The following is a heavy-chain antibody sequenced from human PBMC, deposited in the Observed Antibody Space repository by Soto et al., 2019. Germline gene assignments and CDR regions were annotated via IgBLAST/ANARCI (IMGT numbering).Heavy chain of an antibody. Sequence: GASVKVSCKASGGTFSSYAISWVRQAPGQGLEWMGGIIPIFGTANYAQKFQGRVTITADESTSTAYMELSSLRSEDTAVYYCARDGVRGVRILNWFDPWGQGTLVTVYS. V-gene: IGHV1-69*13. CDR2: IIPIFGTA. CDR1: GGTFSSYA. D-gene: IGHD3-10*01. J-gene: IGHJ5*02. CDR3: ARDGVRGVRILNWFDP.